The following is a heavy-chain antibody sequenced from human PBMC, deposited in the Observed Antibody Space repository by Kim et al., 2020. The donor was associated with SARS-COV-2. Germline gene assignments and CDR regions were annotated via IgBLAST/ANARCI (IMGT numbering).Heavy chain of an antibody. CDR2: INSDGSST. V-gene: IGHV3-74*01. CDR1: GFTFSSYW. D-gene: IGHD4-17*01. Sequence: GGSLRLSCAASGFTFSSYWMHWVRQAPGKGLVWVSRINSDGSSTSYADSVKGRFTISRDNAKNTLYLQMNSLRAEDTAVYYCARVGGDYENDYWGQGTLVTVSS. J-gene: IGHJ4*02. CDR3: ARVGGDYENDY.